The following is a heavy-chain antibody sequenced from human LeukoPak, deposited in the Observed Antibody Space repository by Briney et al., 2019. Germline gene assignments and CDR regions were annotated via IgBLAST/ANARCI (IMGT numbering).Heavy chain of an antibody. CDR1: GGSFSSSDYY. Sequence: SETLSLTCTVSGGSFSSSDYYWGWIRQPPGKGLEWIGEINHSGSTNYNPSLKSRVTISVDTSKNQFSLKLSSVTAADTAVYYCARGLCLWFGVNYYYYMDVWGKGTTVTVSS. CDR3: ARGLCLWFGVNYYYYMDV. CDR2: INHSGST. D-gene: IGHD3-10*01. V-gene: IGHV4-39*07. J-gene: IGHJ6*03.